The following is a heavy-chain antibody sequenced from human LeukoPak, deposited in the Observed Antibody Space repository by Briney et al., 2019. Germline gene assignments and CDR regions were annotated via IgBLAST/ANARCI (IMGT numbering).Heavy chain of an antibody. CDR1: GYTFTSYG. V-gene: IGHV1-18*01. CDR3: ARQADSYGSYYFDY. Sequence: ASVKVSCKASGYTFTSYGISWVRQAPGQGLEWMGWISAYNGNTNYAQKLQGRVTMTTDISTSTAYMELRSLRSDDTAVYYCARQADSYGSYYFDYWGQGTLVTVSS. D-gene: IGHD5-18*01. J-gene: IGHJ4*02. CDR2: ISAYNGNT.